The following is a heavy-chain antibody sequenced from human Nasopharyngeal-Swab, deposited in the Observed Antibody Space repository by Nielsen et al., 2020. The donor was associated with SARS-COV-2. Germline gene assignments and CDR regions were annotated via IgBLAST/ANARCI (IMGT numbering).Heavy chain of an antibody. V-gene: IGHV4-61*01. D-gene: IGHD2/OR15-2a*01. CDR2: IFYSGGT. J-gene: IGHJ5*01. CDR1: GGSVSSGSYY. CDR3: ARRGNSYGGNWFDS. Sequence: GSLRLSCSVSGGSVSSGSYYWSWIRQPPGKGLEWIGHIFYSGGTTYNPSLRSRVTISVDTSKNQFSLRLSSVTAADTAVYFCARRGNSYGGNWFDSWGLGSLVVVSS.